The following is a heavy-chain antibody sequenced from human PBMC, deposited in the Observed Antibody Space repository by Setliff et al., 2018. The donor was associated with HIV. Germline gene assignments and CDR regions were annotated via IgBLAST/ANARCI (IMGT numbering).Heavy chain of an antibody. CDR1: GDPISSGSYF. CDR3: TREGRGDPAMATTRIDY. J-gene: IGHJ4*02. CDR2: IYYTGFA. V-gene: IGHV4-39*02. Sequence: SETLSLTCSVSGDPISSGSYFWGWIRQTPGKGLEWIGNIYYTGFAYYNPSLKSRVTISLDTSKTHFFLNLTSVTDADTAVYFCTREGRGDPAMATTRIDYWGQGKRVTVSS. D-gene: IGHD1-1*01.